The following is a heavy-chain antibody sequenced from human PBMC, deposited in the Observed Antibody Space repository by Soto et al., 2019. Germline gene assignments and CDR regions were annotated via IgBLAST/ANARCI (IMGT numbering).Heavy chain of an antibody. J-gene: IGHJ6*02. CDR1: VGSIIIYY. Sequence: PSETLSVTSTVSVGSIIIYYWSWIRQPAGEGLEWIGRIYTSGSTNYNPSHKSRVTMSVDTSKSQSSLKLSSVTTADTAVYYRARYPSNSNFYYSPSGMDVWGPGTTVTVSS. CDR3: ARYPSNSNFYYSPSGMDV. D-gene: IGHD4-4*01. CDR2: IYTSGST. V-gene: IGHV4-4*07.